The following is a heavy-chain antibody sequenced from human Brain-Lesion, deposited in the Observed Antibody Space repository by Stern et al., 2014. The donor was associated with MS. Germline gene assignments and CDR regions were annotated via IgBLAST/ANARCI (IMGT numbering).Heavy chain of an antibody. J-gene: IGHJ4*02. Sequence: VQLQQSGAEVKKPGESLKISCKGSGYRFTSNWIGWVRQMPGKGLEWMGILWPGDSDTRYSPSFQGQVPISADKSISTAYLQWSSLQASDTAMYYCARRGDSSSSGFDYWGQGTLVIVSS. CDR3: ARRGDSSSSGFDY. D-gene: IGHD6-6*01. CDR1: GYRFTSNW. V-gene: IGHV5-51*01. CDR2: LWPGDSDT.